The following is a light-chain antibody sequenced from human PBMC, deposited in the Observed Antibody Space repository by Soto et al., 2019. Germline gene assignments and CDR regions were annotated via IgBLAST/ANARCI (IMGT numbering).Light chain of an antibody. Sequence: MTQSPATLSVSPGERATLSCRASQSVNNNLAWYQQKLGQAPRVLIYEASSRATGIPDRFSGSGSGTDFTLTISRLEPEDFAVFYCQQYGSSPRTFGQGTKVDI. CDR3: QQYGSSPRT. J-gene: IGKJ1*01. CDR1: QSVNNN. CDR2: EAS. V-gene: IGKV3-20*01.